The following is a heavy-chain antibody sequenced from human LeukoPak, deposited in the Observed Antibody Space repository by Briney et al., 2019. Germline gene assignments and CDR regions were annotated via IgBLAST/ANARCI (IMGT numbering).Heavy chain of an antibody. J-gene: IGHJ3*02. CDR3: ARDRGLWLGEARDAFDI. CDR2: ISYSGTT. CDR1: GDSINNNVYY. D-gene: IGHD3-10*01. V-gene: IGHV4-39*07. Sequence: PSETLSLTCTVSGDSINNNVYYWGWIRQPPGKGLEWIAIISYSGTTYYNPSLKTRDTISIDTSKNKFSLKVNSVTAADTAMYYCARDRGLWLGEARDAFDIWGQGTMVTVFS.